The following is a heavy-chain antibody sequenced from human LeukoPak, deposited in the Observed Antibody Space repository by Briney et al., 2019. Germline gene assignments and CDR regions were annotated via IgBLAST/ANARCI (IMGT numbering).Heavy chain of an antibody. Sequence: MSSETLSLTCSVSGGSINSSNYYWGWLRQPPGKGLEWIGNIYHSGITYYTPSLKSRVTISVDTSKNQFYLKLSSVTAADTAVYYCARAVGSFDWLPLFDYWGQGTLVTVSS. D-gene: IGHD3-9*01. CDR3: ARAVGSFDWLPLFDY. CDR2: IYHSGIT. J-gene: IGHJ4*02. V-gene: IGHV4-39*07. CDR1: GGSINSSNYY.